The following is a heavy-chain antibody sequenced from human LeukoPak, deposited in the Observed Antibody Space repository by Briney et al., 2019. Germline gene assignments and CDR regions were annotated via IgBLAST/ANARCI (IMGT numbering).Heavy chain of an antibody. CDR2: ISANNGDT. CDR1: GYTFTSYG. Sequence: GASVKVSCKASGYTFTSYGISWVRQAPGQGLEWMGRISANNGDTNYAQKLRGRVTMTTDTSTSTAYMELTSLRSDDSAVYYRARCSGASCYNPFDMWGQGTMVTVSS. J-gene: IGHJ3*02. V-gene: IGHV1-18*04. D-gene: IGHD2-15*01. CDR3: ARCSGASCYNPFDM.